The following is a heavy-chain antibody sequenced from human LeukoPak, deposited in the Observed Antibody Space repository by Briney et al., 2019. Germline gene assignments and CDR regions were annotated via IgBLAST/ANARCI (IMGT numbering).Heavy chain of an antibody. CDR1: GFTFSSYS. CDR2: ISSSSSYI. D-gene: IGHD4-11*01. J-gene: IGHJ6*03. V-gene: IGHV3-21*01. Sequence: PGGSLRLSCAASGFTFSSYSMNWVRQAPGKGLEWVSSISSSSSYIYYADSVKGRFTISRDNAKNTLYLQMNSLRAEDTAVYYCARDTPLDYSGYYMDVWGKGTTVTVSS. CDR3: ARDTPLDYSGYYMDV.